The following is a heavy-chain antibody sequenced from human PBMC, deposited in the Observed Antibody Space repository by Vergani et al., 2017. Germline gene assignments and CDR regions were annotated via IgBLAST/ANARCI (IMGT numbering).Heavy chain of an antibody. CDR3: ARPYYYGSGTPFDY. D-gene: IGHD3-10*01. J-gene: IGHJ4*02. CDR1: GFTFSSYC. V-gene: IGHV3-33*01. Sequence: QVQLVESGGGVVQPGRSLRLSCAASGFTFSSYCMHWVRQAPGKGLEWVAVIWYDGSNTYYADSVKGRFTISRDNSKNTLYLQMNSLRAEDTAVYYWARPYYYGSGTPFDYWGQGTLVTVSS. CDR2: IWYDGSNT.